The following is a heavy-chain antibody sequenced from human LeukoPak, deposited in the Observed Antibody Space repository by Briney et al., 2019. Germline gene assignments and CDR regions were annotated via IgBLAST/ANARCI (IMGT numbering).Heavy chain of an antibody. CDR1: GFTFSSYA. V-gene: IGHV3-23*01. D-gene: IGHD2-2*02. J-gene: IGHJ3*02. CDR2: ISGSGGST. Sequence: GGSLRLSCAASGFTFSSYAMSWVRQAPGKGLEWVSAISGSGGSTYYADSVKGRFTISRDNSKNTLYLQMNSLRAEDTAVYYCAKDHVYCSSTSCYIGSGDAFDIWGQGTMVTVSS. CDR3: AKDHVYCSSTSCYIGSGDAFDI.